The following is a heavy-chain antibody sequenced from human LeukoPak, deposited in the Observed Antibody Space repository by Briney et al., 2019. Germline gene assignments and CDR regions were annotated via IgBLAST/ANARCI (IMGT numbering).Heavy chain of an antibody. J-gene: IGHJ5*02. CDR3: ARGEGDYGDPDNWFDP. D-gene: IGHD4-17*01. CDR2: INAGNGNT. V-gene: IGHV1-3*03. Sequence: ASVTVSCKASGYTFTSYAMHWVRQAPGQRLEWMGWINAGNGNTKYSQEFQGRVTITRDTSASTAYMELSSLRSEDMAVYYCARGEGDYGDPDNWFDPWGQGTLVTVSS. CDR1: GYTFTSYA.